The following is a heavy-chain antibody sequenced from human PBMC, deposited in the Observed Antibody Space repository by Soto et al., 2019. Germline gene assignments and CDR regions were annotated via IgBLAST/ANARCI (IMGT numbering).Heavy chain of an antibody. CDR3: ARDTLTTVTLKSTGFSGYYYYGMDV. Sequence: GASVKVSCKASGYAFTSYGISWVRQAPGQGLEWMGWVNPNSGGTNYAQKFQGWVTMTRDTSISTAYMELSRLRSDDTAVYYCARDTLTTVTLKSTGFSGYYYYGMDVWGQGTTVTVSS. CDR1: GYAFTSYG. J-gene: IGHJ6*02. CDR2: VNPNSGGT. V-gene: IGHV1-2*04. D-gene: IGHD4-17*01.